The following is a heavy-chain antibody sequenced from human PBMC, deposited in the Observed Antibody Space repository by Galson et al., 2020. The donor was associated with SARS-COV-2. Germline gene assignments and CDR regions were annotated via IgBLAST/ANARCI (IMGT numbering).Heavy chain of an antibody. J-gene: IGHJ4*02. CDR2: ISIRGDST. CDR3: TKDLGHLLPFHS. Sequence: GESLKISCTASGFTFSNYGMSWARQAPGKGLEWVASISIRGDSTNHADPVKGRFNISRDNSKKTLYLQMNSLRAEDTAIYYCTKDLGHLLPFHSWGQGTLVTVSS. V-gene: IGHV3-23*01. CDR1: GFTFSNYG. D-gene: IGHD3-22*01.